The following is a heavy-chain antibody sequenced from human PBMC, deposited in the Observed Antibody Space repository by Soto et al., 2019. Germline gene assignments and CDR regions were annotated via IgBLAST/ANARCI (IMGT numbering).Heavy chain of an antibody. Sequence: EVKLVESGGGLVQPGRSLRLSCVDSEFTSDHYAMHWVRHAPGKGLEWVAGIYWNSNRIDYGDSVKGRFTISRDNAEKSLYLQMNSLRPDDTAMYFCLIAVMPGRADCWGQGTLVTVSS. V-gene: IGHV3-9*02. CDR3: LIAVMPGRADC. J-gene: IGHJ4*02. CDR1: EFTSDHYA. CDR2: IYWNSNRI. D-gene: IGHD2-2*01.